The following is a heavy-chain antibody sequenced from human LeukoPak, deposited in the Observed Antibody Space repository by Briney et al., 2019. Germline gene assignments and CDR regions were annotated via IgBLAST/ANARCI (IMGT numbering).Heavy chain of an antibody. CDR2: INPNSGGT. V-gene: IGHV1-2*06. D-gene: IGHD1-26*01. J-gene: IGHJ6*02. CDR3: ARVRSFIVGATRKYYGMDV. CDR1: GYTFTGYY. Sequence: ASVKVSCKASGYTFTGYYMHWVRQAPGQGLEWMGRINPNSGGTNYAQKFQGRVTMTRDTSISTAYMELSRLRSDDTAVYYCARVRSFIVGATRKYYGMDVWGQGTTVTVSS.